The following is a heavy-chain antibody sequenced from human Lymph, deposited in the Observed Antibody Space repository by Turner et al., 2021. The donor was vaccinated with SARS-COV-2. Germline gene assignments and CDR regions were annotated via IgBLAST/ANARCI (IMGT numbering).Heavy chain of an antibody. CDR2: ISYDGSNK. D-gene: IGHD3-22*01. J-gene: IGHJ4*02. CDR3: ATLFTIPYYSDSSGYYTDY. CDR1: GFTFSSYA. Sequence: QVQLVESGGGVVQPGGSLRLSCAASGFTFSSYAMHRVRQAPGKGLEWVAVISYDGSNKYYADSVKGRFTISRDNSKNTLYLQVNSLRAEDTAVFYCATLFTIPYYSDSSGYYTDYWGQGTLVTVSS. V-gene: IGHV3-30*04.